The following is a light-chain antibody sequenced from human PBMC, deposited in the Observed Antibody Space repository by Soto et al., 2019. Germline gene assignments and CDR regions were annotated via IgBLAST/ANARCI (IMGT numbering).Light chain of an antibody. Sequence: DIVLTQSPGTLSLSPGERATLSCRATQTIIGNYLAWYQQKPGQAPRVLIHGASRRATGIPDRFSGSGSGTDFTLTISRLEPEDFAVYFCQQYGNTPPNAFGQGTKVEIK. J-gene: IGKJ2*01. CDR3: QQYGNTPPNA. V-gene: IGKV3-20*01. CDR2: GAS. CDR1: QTIIGNY.